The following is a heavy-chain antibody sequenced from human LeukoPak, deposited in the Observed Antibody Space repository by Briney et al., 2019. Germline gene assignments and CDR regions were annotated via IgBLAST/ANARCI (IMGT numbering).Heavy chain of an antibody. CDR1: GFTFSSYW. V-gene: IGHV3-74*01. CDR3: ARVIVGATPFPFFY. CDR2: INSDGSST. Sequence: GGSLSLSCAASGFTFSSYWMHWVRQAPGEGLVWVSRINSDGSSTSYADSVKGRFTISRDNAKNTLYLQMNSLRAEDTAVYYCARVIVGATPFPFFYWGQGTLVTVSS. J-gene: IGHJ4*02. D-gene: IGHD1-26*01.